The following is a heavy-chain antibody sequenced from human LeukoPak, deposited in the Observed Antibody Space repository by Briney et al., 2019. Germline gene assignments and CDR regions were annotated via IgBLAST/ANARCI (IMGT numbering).Heavy chain of an antibody. Sequence: GGSLRLSCAASGFTFSSYAMTWVRQAPGKGLEWVSSIIGSGSNTYYADSVKGRFTISRDNSKDTVYLQMNSLRAEDTAVYYCAKGVLRTGGDYWGQGTLVTVSS. CDR3: AKGVLRTGGDY. CDR2: IIGSGSNT. V-gene: IGHV3-23*01. CDR1: GFTFSSYA. J-gene: IGHJ4*02. D-gene: IGHD3-16*01.